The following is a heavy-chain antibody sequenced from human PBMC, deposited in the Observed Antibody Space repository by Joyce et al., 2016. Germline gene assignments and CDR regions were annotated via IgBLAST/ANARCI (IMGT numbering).Heavy chain of an antibody. J-gene: IGHJ4*02. D-gene: IGHD2-8*01. Sequence: QVQLVESGGGVVQPGRSLGVSCAASGFTFSDYAMHWVRQAPGKGLEWVEFIWYDGTYKYYGDSVRGRFTISRDNSKSTLYLQMNSLRAEDTAVYYCARGDNGLLDFWGQGTLVTVSS. CDR1: GFTFSDYA. CDR3: ARGDNGLLDF. CDR2: IWYDGTYK. V-gene: IGHV3-33*01.